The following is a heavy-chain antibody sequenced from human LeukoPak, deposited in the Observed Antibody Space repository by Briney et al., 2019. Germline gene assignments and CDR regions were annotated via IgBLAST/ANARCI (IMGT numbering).Heavy chain of an antibody. D-gene: IGHD3-22*01. CDR1: GFSFSTYV. CDR2: ITTGGGNRAQT. CDR3: ARDRPAFADYDSSGYLGYYFDY. Sequence: GGSLRLSCAASGFSFSTYVMNWVRQAPGKGLEWVSTITTGGGNRAQTFYADSVKGRFTISRDNSKNTLYLQMNSLRAEDTAVYYCARDRPAFADYDSSGYLGYYFDYWGQGTLVTVSS. J-gene: IGHJ4*02. V-gene: IGHV3-23*01.